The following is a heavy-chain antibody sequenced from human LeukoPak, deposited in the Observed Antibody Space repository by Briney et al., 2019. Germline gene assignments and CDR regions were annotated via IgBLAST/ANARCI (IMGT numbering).Heavy chain of an antibody. CDR3: AKDHGSGYYYNPNFDY. D-gene: IGHD3-22*01. CDR2: ISGSGGST. J-gene: IGHJ4*02. CDR1: GFTFSSYA. Sequence: GGSLRLSCAASGFTFSSYAMSWVRQAPGKGLEWVSAISGSGGSTYYADSVKGRFTISRDNSKNTLYLQMNSLRAEDTAVYYRAKDHGSGYYYNPNFDYWGQGTLVTVSS. V-gene: IGHV3-23*01.